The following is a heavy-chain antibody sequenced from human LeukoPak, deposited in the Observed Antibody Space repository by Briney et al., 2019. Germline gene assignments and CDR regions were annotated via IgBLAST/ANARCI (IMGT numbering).Heavy chain of an antibody. CDR1: GFTFSSYA. Sequence: GGSLRLSCAASGFTFSSYAMSWVRQAPGEGLEWVSAISGSGGSTYYADSVKGRFTISRDNSKNTLYLQMNSLRAEDTAVYYCAKDLAGVTVTTSNYYGMDVWGQGTTVTVSS. J-gene: IGHJ6*02. CDR2: ISGSGGST. CDR3: AKDLAGVTVTTSNYYGMDV. V-gene: IGHV3-23*01. D-gene: IGHD4-17*01.